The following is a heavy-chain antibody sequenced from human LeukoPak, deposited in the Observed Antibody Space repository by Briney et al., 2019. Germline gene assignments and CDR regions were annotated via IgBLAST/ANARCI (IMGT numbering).Heavy chain of an antibody. D-gene: IGHD6-19*01. CDR1: GGSFSGYY. V-gene: IGHV4-34*01. J-gene: IGHJ4*02. CDR2: INHSGST. CDR3: ARGPTYSSGWYSFFDY. Sequence: PSETLSLTCAVYGGSFSGYYWSWIRQPPGKGLEWIGEINHSGSTNYNPSLKSRVTISVETSKNQFSLKVSSVTAADTAVYYCARGPTYSSGWYSFFDYWGQGTLVTVSS.